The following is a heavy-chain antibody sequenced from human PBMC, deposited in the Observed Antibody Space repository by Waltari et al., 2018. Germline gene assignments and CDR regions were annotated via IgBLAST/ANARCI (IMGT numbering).Heavy chain of an antibody. CDR2: SSGSGGST. CDR1: GFTFSSYA. D-gene: IGHD3-16*02. V-gene: IGHV3-23*01. Sequence: EVQLLESGGGLVQPGGSLRLSCAASGFTFSSYAMSWVRHPPGTWLEWVAASSGSGGSTYYADSVKGRFTISRDNSKNTLYLQMNSLRAEDTAVYYCAKDQGITFGGVIVRALDYWGQGTLVTVSS. J-gene: IGHJ4*02. CDR3: AKDQGITFGGVIVRALDY.